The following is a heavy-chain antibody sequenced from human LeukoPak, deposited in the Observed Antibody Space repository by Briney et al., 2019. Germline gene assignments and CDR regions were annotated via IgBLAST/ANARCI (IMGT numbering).Heavy chain of an antibody. CDR1: GYTLTELS. V-gene: IGHV1-24*01. D-gene: IGHD2-15*01. Sequence: ASVKVSCKVSGYTLTELSMHWVRQAPGKGLEWMGGFDPEDGETIYAQKFQGRVTMTEDTSPDTAYMELSSLRSEDTAVYYCATNLVVVAATDYWGQGTLVTVSS. J-gene: IGHJ4*02. CDR2: FDPEDGET. CDR3: ATNLVVVAATDY.